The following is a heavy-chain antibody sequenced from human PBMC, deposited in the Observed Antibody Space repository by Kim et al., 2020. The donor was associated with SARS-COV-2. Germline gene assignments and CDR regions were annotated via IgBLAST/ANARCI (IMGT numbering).Heavy chain of an antibody. D-gene: IGHD2-2*01. CDR1: GGSFSGYY. Sequence: SETLSLTCAVYGGSFSGYYWSWIRQPPGKGLEWIGEINHSGSTNYNPSLKSRVTISVDTSKNQFSLKLSSVTAADTAVYYCARAARCSSTSCYHFDYWG. CDR2: INHSGST. CDR3: ARAARCSSTSCYHFDY. V-gene: IGHV4-34*01. J-gene: IGHJ4*01.